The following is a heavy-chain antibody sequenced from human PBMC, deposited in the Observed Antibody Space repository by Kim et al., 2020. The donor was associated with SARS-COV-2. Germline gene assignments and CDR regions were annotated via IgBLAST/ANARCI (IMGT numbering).Heavy chain of an antibody. CDR2: IYPGDSDT. CDR3: AVAPAAGYYSYWYFDL. J-gene: IGHJ2*01. V-gene: IGHV5-51*01. Sequence: GESLKISCKGSGYSFTSYWIGWVRQMPGKGLEWMGIIYPGDSDTRYSPSFQGQVTISADKSISTAYLQWSSLKASDTAMYYCAVAPAAGYYSYWYFDLWGRGTLVTVSS. D-gene: IGHD3-9*01. CDR1: GYSFTSYW.